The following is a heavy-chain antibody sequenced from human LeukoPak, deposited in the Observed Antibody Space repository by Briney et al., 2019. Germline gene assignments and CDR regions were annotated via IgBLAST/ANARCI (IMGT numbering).Heavy chain of an antibody. Sequence: PGGSLRLSCAASGFTFSNAWMSWVRQAPGKGLEWVGRIKSKTDGGTTDYAAPVKGRFTISRDDSKNTLYLQMNSLKTEDTAVYYCTTDLVSGCSGGSCYLLDYWGQGTLVTVSS. CDR3: TTDLVSGCSGGSCYLLDY. CDR1: GFTFSNAW. CDR2: IKSKTDGGTT. D-gene: IGHD2-15*01. J-gene: IGHJ4*02. V-gene: IGHV3-15*01.